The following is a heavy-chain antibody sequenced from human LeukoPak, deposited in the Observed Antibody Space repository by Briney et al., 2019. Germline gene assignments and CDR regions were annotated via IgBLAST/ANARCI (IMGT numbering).Heavy chain of an antibody. CDR2: IWYDGSKT. J-gene: IGHJ4*02. Sequence: PGGSLRLSCAVSGFSFSSFAMDWVRQVPGKGLEWVSLIWYDGSKTYYADSVKGRFTVSRDSAKTTLYLQMNSLRAEDTAVYYCARVIDTSSTPPVYWGQGTLVTVSS. CDR1: GFSFSSFA. CDR3: ARVIDTSSTPPVY. D-gene: IGHD6-6*01. V-gene: IGHV3-33*01.